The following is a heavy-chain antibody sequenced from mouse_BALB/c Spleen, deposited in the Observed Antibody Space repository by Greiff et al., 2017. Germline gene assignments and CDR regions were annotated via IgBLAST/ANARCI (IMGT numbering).Heavy chain of an antibody. CDR1: GFSLTSYG. D-gene: IGHD1-1*01. CDR2: IWAGGST. J-gene: IGHJ3*01. CDR3: VREFTGAWFAY. V-gene: IGHV2-9*02. Sequence: QVQLKESGPGLVAPSQSLSITCTVSGFSLTSYGVHWVRQPPGKGLEWLGVIWAGGSTNYNSAFMSRLSISKDNSKSQVFLKMNSLQTDDTAIYYCVREFTGAWFAYWGQGTLVTVSA.